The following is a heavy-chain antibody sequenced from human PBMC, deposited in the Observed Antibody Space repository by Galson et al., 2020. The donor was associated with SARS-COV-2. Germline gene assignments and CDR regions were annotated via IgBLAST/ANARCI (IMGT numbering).Heavy chain of an antibody. CDR2: ISYDGSNK. J-gene: IGHJ4*02. Sequence: SLKISCAASGFTFSSYGMHWVRQAPGKGLEWVAVISYDGSNKYYADSVKGRFTISRDNSKNTLYLQMDSLRAEDTAVYYCAKEWSLIDLHNFWSGYYTGIPDYWGQGTLVTVSS. CDR3: AKEWSLIDLHNFWSGYYTGIPDY. D-gene: IGHD3-3*01. CDR1: GFTFSSYG. V-gene: IGHV3-30*18.